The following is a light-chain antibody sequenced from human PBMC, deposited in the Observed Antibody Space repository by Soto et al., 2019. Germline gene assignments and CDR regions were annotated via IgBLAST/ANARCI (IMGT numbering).Light chain of an antibody. Sequence: DIQMTQSPSTLSASVGYRFTITCRASQSISTWLAWYQQKSGKAPKLLIYEASSLGSGVPSRFSGSGSGTEFTLTISSLQPDDFATYYCQQYNSYPVTFGLGTTVDIK. CDR1: QSISTW. CDR3: QQYNSYPVT. CDR2: EAS. V-gene: IGKV1-5*03. J-gene: IGKJ1*01.